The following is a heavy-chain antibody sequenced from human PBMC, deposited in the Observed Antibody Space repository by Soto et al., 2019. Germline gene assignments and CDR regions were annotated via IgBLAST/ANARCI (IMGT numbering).Heavy chain of an antibody. CDR2: ISSSSSYI. Sequence: GGSLRLSCAASGFTFSSYSMNWVRQAPGKGLEWVSSISSSSSYIYYADSVKGRFTISRDNAKNSLYLQMNSLRAEDTAVYYCAREVDFWTPINYYGMDVWGQGTTVTVSS. V-gene: IGHV3-21*01. D-gene: IGHD3-3*01. CDR1: GFTFSSYS. CDR3: AREVDFWTPINYYGMDV. J-gene: IGHJ6*02.